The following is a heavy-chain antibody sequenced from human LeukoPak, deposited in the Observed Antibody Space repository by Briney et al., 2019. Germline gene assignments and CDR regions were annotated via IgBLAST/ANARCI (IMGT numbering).Heavy chain of an antibody. D-gene: IGHD4-17*01. CDR1: GYTFTSYG. CDR3: ARDRDYGDYHDAFDI. J-gene: IGHJ3*02. Sequence: GASVKVSCKASGYTFTSYGISWVRQAPGQGLEWMGWISAYNGNTNYAQKLQGRVTTTTDTSTRTACMELRSLRSDDTAVYYCARDRDYGDYHDAFDIWGQGTMVTVSS. CDR2: ISAYNGNT. V-gene: IGHV1-18*04.